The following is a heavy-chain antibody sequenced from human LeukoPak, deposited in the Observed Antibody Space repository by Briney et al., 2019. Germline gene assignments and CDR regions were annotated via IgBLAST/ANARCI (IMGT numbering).Heavy chain of an antibody. V-gene: IGHV4-30-2*01. D-gene: IGHD3-3*01. Sequence: PSQTLSLTCAVSGGSISSGGYSWSWIRQPPGKGLEWIGYIYHSGSTYYNPSLKSRVTISVDRSKNQFSLKLSSVTAADTAVSYCARTSYDFWSGYYDYWGQGTLVTVSS. J-gene: IGHJ4*02. CDR2: IYHSGST. CDR3: ARTSYDFWSGYYDY. CDR1: GGSISSGGYS.